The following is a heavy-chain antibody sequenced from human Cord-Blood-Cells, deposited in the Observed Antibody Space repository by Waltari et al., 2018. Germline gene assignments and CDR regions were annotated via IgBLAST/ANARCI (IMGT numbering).Heavy chain of an antibody. D-gene: IGHD1-26*01. V-gene: IGHV4-38-2*02. CDR1: GYSISSGYY. Sequence: QVQLQESGPGLVKPSETLSLTCAVSGYSISSGYYWGWIRQPPGKGLEWIGSFYHSGSTYYNPSLKSRVTISVDTSKNQFSLKLSSVTAADTAVYYCARDLPEGSYYDYWGQGTLVTVSS. J-gene: IGHJ4*02. CDR3: ARDLPEGSYYDY. CDR2: FYHSGST.